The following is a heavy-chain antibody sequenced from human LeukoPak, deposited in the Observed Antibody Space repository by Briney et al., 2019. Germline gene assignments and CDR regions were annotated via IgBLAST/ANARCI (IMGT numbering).Heavy chain of an antibody. CDR3: ARDTTYYGSGSYYSDAFDI. D-gene: IGHD3-10*01. CDR2: IKQDGSEK. CDR1: GFTFSSYW. Sequence: AGGSLRLSCAASGFTFSSYWMSWVRQAPGKGLEWVANIKQDGSEKYYVDSVKGRFTISRGNAKNSLYLQMNSLRAEDTAVYYCARDTTYYGSGSYYSDAFDIWGQGTVVTVSS. J-gene: IGHJ3*02. V-gene: IGHV3-7*03.